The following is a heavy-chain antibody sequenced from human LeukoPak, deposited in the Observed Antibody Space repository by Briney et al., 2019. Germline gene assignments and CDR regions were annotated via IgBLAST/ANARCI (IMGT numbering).Heavy chain of an antibody. Sequence: GASLQISGEGAGSNSYKFWIAGGRERGGEGVGGMGIIFAGDSETRYSPAFEGQVSMSVDESSSTAHLEWNSLKASDSAMYYCARVTVPLGYDGMDVWGRGTKVIVSS. CDR2: IFAGDSET. CDR3: ARVTVPLGYDGMDV. J-gene: IGHJ6*02. D-gene: IGHD2-21*02. CDR1: GSNSYKFW. V-gene: IGHV5-51*01.